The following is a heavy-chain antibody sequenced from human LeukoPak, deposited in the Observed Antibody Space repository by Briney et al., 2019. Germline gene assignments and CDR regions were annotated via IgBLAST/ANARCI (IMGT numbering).Heavy chain of an antibody. CDR2: ISGDGATT. D-gene: IGHD5-12*01. CDR1: GFTFDDYA. J-gene: IGHJ5*02. CDR3: ARDLDGYRSGNGA. V-gene: IGHV3-43*02. Sequence: GGSLRLSCAVSGFTFDDYAMHWVRQAPGKGLEWVSLISGDGATTYYADSVKGRFTISRDNAKNTLYLQMNSLRAEDTAVYYCARDLDGYRSGNGAWGQGTLVTVSS.